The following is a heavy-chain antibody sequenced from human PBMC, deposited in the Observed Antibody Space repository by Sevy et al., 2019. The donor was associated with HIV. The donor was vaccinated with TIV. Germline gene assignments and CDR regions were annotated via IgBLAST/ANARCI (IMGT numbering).Heavy chain of an antibody. CDR2: MNPNSGNT. J-gene: IGHJ6*02. CDR3: AGGYGYAYGMHV. Sequence: ASVKVSCKASGYTFTSYDINWVRQATGQGLEWMGWMNPNSGNTGYAQKFQGRVTMTRNTSISTAYMELSSLRSEDTAVYYCAGGYGYAYGMHVWGQGTTVTVSS. CDR1: GYTFTSYD. V-gene: IGHV1-8*01. D-gene: IGHD5-18*01.